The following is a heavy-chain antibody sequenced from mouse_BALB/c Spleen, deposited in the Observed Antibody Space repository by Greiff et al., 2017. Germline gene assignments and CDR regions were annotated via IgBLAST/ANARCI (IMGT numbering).Heavy chain of an antibody. CDR3: ARSHYYGSSYEDYYAMDY. D-gene: IGHD1-1*01. Sequence: VQLKESGPELVKPGASVKVSCKASGYSFTDYNMYWVKQSHGKSLEWIGYIDPYNGGTSYNQKFKGKATLTVDKSSSTAFMHLNSLTSEDSAVYYCARSHYYGSSYEDYYAMDYWGQGTSVTVSS. CDR2: IDPYNGGT. V-gene: IGHV1S135*01. J-gene: IGHJ4*01. CDR1: GYSFTDYN.